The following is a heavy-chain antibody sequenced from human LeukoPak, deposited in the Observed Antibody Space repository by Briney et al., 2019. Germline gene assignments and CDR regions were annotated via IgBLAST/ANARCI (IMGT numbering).Heavy chain of an antibody. CDR2: ISGSGGST. CDR3: AKEAYCGGDCYSGCDY. V-gene: IGHV3-23*01. J-gene: IGHJ4*02. Sequence: HPGGSLRLSCAASGFTFSSYAMSWVRQAPGKGLEWVSAISGSGGSTYYADSVKGRFTISRDNSKNTLYLQMNSLRAEDTAVYFCAKEAYCGGDCYSGCDYWGQGTLVTVSS. CDR1: GFTFSSYA. D-gene: IGHD2-21*01.